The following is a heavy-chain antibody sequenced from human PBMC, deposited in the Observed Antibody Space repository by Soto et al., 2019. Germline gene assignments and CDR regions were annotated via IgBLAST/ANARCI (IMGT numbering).Heavy chain of an antibody. V-gene: IGHV3-23*01. J-gene: IGHJ5*02. Sequence: GETLCLSCAASGVPFSRYAMSWVRQAPGPGLEWVSTFSGPGGGTYYADSVKGRFTISRDNFKRSLYLQMSSLRAEETDVYYSAKVNRGAATNTAFDHWGQGTLVTVFS. CDR3: AKVNRGAATNTAFDH. D-gene: IGHD2-15*01. CDR1: GVPFSRYA. CDR2: FSGPGGGT.